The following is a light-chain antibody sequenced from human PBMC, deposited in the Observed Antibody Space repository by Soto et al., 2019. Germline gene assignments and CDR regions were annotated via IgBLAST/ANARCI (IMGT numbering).Light chain of an antibody. CDR2: AAS. J-gene: IGKJ1*01. V-gene: IGKV1-39*01. CDR3: QQSFTTWT. CDR1: QSVGNF. Sequence: DIQMTQSPSSLSASVGDRVTITCRASQSVGNFLNWYQQNPGLPPKYLIYAASNLQSGVPSRFSGSGYGTDFPLTISNLQAEDFATYYRQQSFTTWTFGQGTKVEV.